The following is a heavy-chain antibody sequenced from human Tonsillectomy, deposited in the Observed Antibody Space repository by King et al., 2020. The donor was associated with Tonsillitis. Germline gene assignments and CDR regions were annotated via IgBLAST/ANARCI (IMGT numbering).Heavy chain of an antibody. Sequence: VQLQESGPGLVRPSETLSLTCTVSGGSSISTNYYCGWIRQPPGKGLEWIGSIYNSGSTYYNPSLKSRVTISVDTSKSQISLKLSSVTAADTAVYYCAKSSIAVAGRGWFDPWGQGTLVTVSS. J-gene: IGHJ5*02. CDR1: GGSSISTNYY. CDR3: AKSSIAVAGRGWFDP. V-gene: IGHV4-39*01. D-gene: IGHD6-19*01. CDR2: IYNSGST.